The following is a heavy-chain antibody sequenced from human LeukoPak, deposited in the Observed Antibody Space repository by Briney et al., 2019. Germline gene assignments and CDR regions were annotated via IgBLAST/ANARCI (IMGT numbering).Heavy chain of an antibody. CDR2: IWYDGSNE. CDR1: GFTFSNYG. V-gene: IGHV3-33*01. J-gene: IGHJ3*02. Sequence: PGRSLRLSCAASGFTFSNYGMHWVRQAPGKGLEWVAVIWYDGSNEYYGDSVKGRFIVSRDNSRNTLYLQMSSLRAEETAVYYCVRDSDHNDFWSGYWPDAFDSWGQGTKVFVSS. D-gene: IGHD3-3*01. CDR3: VRDSDHNDFWSGYWPDAFDS.